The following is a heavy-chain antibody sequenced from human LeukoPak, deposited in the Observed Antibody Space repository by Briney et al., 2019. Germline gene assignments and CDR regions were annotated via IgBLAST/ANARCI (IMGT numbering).Heavy chain of an antibody. V-gene: IGHV3-7*01. D-gene: IGHD5-24*01. CDR2: IKQDGSES. J-gene: IGHJ4*02. Sequence: GGSLRLSCAASGFTFSNAWMSWVRQAPGRGLECVASIKQDGSESYYVDSVKGRFTISRDNAKNSLFLQMNSLRAEDTAMYYCARDVYGSFDYWGQGTLVTVSS. CDR1: GFTFSNAW. CDR3: ARDVYGSFDY.